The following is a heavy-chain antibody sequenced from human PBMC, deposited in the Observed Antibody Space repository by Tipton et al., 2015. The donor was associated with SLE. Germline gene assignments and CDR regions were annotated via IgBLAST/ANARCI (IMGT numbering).Heavy chain of an antibody. CDR1: GGSISSSSYY. Sequence: TLSLTCTVSGGSISSSSYYWVWIRQPPGKGLEWIGSVYNSGSTYYNPSLKSRVTISVDTSKNQFSLKLSSVTAADTAVYYCARGGGYNFGYWGQGTLVTISS. CDR2: VYNSGST. CDR3: ARGGGYNFGY. D-gene: IGHD5-24*01. V-gene: IGHV4-39*07. J-gene: IGHJ4*02.